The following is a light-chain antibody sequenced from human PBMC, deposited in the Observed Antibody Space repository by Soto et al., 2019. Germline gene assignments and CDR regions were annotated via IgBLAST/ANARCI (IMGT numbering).Light chain of an antibody. V-gene: IGLV2-14*01. CDR1: SSDVGGYNH. CDR2: EVS. J-gene: IGLJ1*01. CDR3: SSYTSSATYV. Sequence: QSVLTQPASVSGSPGQSSSISCTGGSSDVGGYNHVSWYQQHPGKAPKLMIYEVSNRPSGVSNRFSGSKSGNTASLTISGLQAEDEADYYCSSYTSSATYVFGSGTKVTVL.